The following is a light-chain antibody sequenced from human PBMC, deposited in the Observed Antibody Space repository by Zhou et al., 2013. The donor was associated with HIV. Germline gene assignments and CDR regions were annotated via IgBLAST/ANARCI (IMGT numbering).Light chain of an antibody. CDR1: QSINKW. CDR3: QQYHTDWT. V-gene: IGKV1-5*03. J-gene: IGKJ1*01. CDR2: KAS. Sequence: DIQMTQSPSTLSAAVGDRVTITCRSSQSINKWLAWYQQKPGKAPKLLIYKASTLQNGVPSRFSGGGSGTEFTLTVSSLQPDDFATYYCQQYHTDWTFGQGTEGGNQT.